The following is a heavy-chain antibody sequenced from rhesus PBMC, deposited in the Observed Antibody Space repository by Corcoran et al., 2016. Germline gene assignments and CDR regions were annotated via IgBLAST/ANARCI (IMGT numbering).Heavy chain of an antibody. V-gene: IGHV2-1*01. Sequence: QVTLKESGPALVKPTQTLTLTCTFSGFSLSTSGMGVCWIRQPPGKTLEWLAHIYWNDDKRYSTSLKRRITMSKDTSKNQVVLTMTNMDAVDTATYYCVRRRDYSADAFDFWGQGLRVTVSS. CDR1: GFSLSTSGMG. CDR3: VRRRDYSADAFDF. J-gene: IGHJ3*01. D-gene: IGHD3-16*01. CDR2: IYWNDDK.